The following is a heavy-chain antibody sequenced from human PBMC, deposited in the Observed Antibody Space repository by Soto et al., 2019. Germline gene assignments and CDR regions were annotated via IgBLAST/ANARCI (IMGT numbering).Heavy chain of an antibody. CDR3: ARPHHYYDSSPLDYWYFDL. D-gene: IGHD3-22*01. V-gene: IGHV1-69*13. CDR2: IIPIFGTA. Sequence: SVKVSCKASGGTFSSYAISWVRQAPGQGLEWMGGIIPIFGTANYAQKFQGRVTITADESTSTAYMELSSLRSEDTAVYYCARPHHYYDSSPLDYWYFDLWGRGTLVTVSS. J-gene: IGHJ2*01. CDR1: GGTFSSYA.